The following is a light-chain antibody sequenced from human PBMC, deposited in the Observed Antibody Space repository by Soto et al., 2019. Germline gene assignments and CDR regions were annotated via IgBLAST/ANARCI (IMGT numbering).Light chain of an antibody. CDR2: AAS. J-gene: IGKJ1*01. V-gene: IGKV1-5*01. CDR3: QQYNGYSRT. Sequence: DIQVTQSPWSLSASVGDRVTITCRTSQNINIFLNWYQQKPGRAPMVVISAASNLESGVPSRFSGRGSGTEFTLTISSMQPDDFATFYCQQYNGYSRTFGQGTKVDIK. CDR1: QNINIF.